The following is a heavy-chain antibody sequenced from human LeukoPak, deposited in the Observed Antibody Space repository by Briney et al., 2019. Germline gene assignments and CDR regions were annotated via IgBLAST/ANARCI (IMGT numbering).Heavy chain of an antibody. V-gene: IGHV3-7*01. CDR3: AKEGDYPILTYDS. J-gene: IGHJ5*01. CDR1: GFTFSSYW. Sequence: GGSLRLSCAASGFTFSSYWMNWLRQAPGKGLEWVANVKQDGSEKYYVDSAKGRFTISRDNVKNSLYLQMNSLRAEDTAVYYCAKEGDYPILTYDSWGQGALVTVSS. CDR2: VKQDGSEK. D-gene: IGHD4-17*01.